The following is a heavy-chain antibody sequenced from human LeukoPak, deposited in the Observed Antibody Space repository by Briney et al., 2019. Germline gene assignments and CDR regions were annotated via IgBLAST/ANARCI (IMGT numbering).Heavy chain of an antibody. J-gene: IGHJ5*02. D-gene: IGHD6-19*01. Sequence: SETLPLTCTVSGGSISSSSYYWGWIRQPPGKGLEWIGSIYYSGSTYYNPSLKSRVTISVDTSKNQFSLKLSSVTAADTAVYYCASREHTTYSSGWSYHLNWFDPWGQGTLVTVSS. CDR1: GGSISSSSYY. CDR3: ASREHTTYSSGWSYHLNWFDP. CDR2: IYYSGST. V-gene: IGHV4-39*01.